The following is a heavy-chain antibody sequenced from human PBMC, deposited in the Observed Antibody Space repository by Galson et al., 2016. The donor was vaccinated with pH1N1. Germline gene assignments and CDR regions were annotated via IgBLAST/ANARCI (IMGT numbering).Heavy chain of an antibody. V-gene: IGHV5-51*01. D-gene: IGHD2-15*01. CDR2: IYPGDSDT. CDR3: ARLSRYCNGGSCFAFDY. Sequence: QSGAEVKKPGESLKISCKDSGYSFTSYWIGWVRQMPGKGLEWMGIIYPGDSDTRYSPSFQGQVTISADKSISTAYLQWSSLKASDTAMYYCARLSRYCNGGSCFAFDYWGQGALVSVSS. CDR1: GYSFTSYW. J-gene: IGHJ4*02.